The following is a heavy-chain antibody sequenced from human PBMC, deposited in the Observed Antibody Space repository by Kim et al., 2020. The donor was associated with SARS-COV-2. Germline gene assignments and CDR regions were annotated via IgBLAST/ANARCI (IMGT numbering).Heavy chain of an antibody. CDR2: IYYSGST. CDR1: GGSVNSGTYY. D-gene: IGHD2-15*01. Sequence: SETLSLTCTVSGGSVNSGTYYWSWIRQSPGKGLDWFGYIYYSGSTNYNPALTGRVTISTDKYDNQLFLNLTSVTATDMADYYCPGGRCCGSICYGEWGY. CDR3: PGGRCCGSICYGEWGY. V-gene: IGHV4-61*01. J-gene: IGHJ4*03.